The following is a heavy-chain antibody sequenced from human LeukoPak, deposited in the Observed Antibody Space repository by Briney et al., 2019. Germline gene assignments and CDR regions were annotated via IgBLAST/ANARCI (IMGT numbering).Heavy chain of an antibody. Sequence: SETLSLTCTVSGGSISSYYWSWIRQPAGKGLEWIGRIYTSGSTNYNPSLKSRVTMSVDTSKNQFSLKLSSVTAADTAVYYCAREGRYCSSTSCSPFDPWGQGTLVTVSS. CDR1: GGSISSYY. V-gene: IGHV4-4*07. D-gene: IGHD2-2*01. CDR2: IYTSGST. J-gene: IGHJ5*02. CDR3: AREGRYCSSTSCSPFDP.